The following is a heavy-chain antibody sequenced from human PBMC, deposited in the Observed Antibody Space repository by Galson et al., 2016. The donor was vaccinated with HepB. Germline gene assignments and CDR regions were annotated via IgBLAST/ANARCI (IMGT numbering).Heavy chain of an antibody. Sequence: SLRLSCAASGFTVSNNYMSWVRQAPGKGLEWVSLIYSGGSTSYADSVKGRFTISRDHFKNTLYLQMNSLRAEDTAVYFCTCGRSPGAYGGQGTLVTVSS. V-gene: IGHV3-53*01. CDR2: IYSGGST. CDR3: TCGRSPGAY. J-gene: IGHJ4*02. D-gene: IGHD3-16*02. CDR1: GFTVSNNY.